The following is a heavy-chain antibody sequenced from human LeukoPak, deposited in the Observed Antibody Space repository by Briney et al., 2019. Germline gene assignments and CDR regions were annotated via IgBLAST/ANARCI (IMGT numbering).Heavy chain of an antibody. CDR2: ISAYNGNT. D-gene: IGHD2-15*01. CDR1: GYTFSSYG. CDR3: ARDQLGYCSGGSCSRWLDP. J-gene: IGHJ5*02. V-gene: IGHV1-18*01. Sequence: GASVKVSCKASGYTFSSYGVSWVRQASGQGLEWMGWISAYNGNTNYAQKLQGRVTMTTDTSTSTAYMELRSLRSDDTAVYYCARDQLGYCSGGSCSRWLDPWGQGTLATVSS.